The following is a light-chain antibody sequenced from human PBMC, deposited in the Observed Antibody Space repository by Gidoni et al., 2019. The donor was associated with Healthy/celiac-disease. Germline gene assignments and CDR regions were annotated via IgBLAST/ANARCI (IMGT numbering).Light chain of an antibody. Sequence: DILMTQSPDSLAVSLGERATINCKSSQSVLYSSNNKNYLAWYQQKPGQPPKLLIYWASTRESGVPDRLSGSGSGTDFTLTISSLQAEDVAVYYCQQYYSTPQYTFGQGTKLEIK. CDR3: QQYYSTPQYT. J-gene: IGKJ2*01. CDR2: WAS. CDR1: QSVLYSSNNKNY. V-gene: IGKV4-1*01.